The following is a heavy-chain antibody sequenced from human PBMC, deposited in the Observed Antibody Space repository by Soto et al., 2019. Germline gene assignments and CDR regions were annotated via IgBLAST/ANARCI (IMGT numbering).Heavy chain of an antibody. Sequence: GESLNISCKGSGYSVTSYWIGWVRQMPGKGLEWMGIIYPGDSDTRYSPSFQGQVTISADKSISTAYLQWSSLKASDTAMYYCARHQANSNYGYYYYYMDVWGKGTTVTVSS. V-gene: IGHV5-51*01. CDR1: GYSVTSYW. J-gene: IGHJ6*03. CDR2: IYPGDSDT. D-gene: IGHD4-4*01. CDR3: ARHQANSNYGYYYYYMDV.